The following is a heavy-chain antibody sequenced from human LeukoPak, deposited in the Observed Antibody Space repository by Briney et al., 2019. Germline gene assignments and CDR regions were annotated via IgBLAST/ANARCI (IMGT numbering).Heavy chain of an antibody. J-gene: IGHJ5*02. D-gene: IGHD1-26*01. V-gene: IGHV3-33*01. CDR2: IWYDGSNT. CDR3: AGDRKSGNFLGEFDH. Sequence: QPGGSLRLSCAASGFTFTSYDMHWVRQAPGKGLEWVELIWYDGSNTYYADSVRGRFTISRDNSKNTLYLQMNSLRAEDTAVYYCAGDRKSGNFLGEFDHWGQGTLVTVSS. CDR1: GFTFTSYD.